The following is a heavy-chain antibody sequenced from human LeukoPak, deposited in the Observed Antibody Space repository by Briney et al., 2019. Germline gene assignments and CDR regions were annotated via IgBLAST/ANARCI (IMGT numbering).Heavy chain of an antibody. D-gene: IGHD2-21*01. Sequence: PSETLSLTCAVYGGSFSGYYWSWIRQPPGKGLEWIGEINHSGSTNYNPSLKSRVTISVDTSKNQFSLKLSSVTAADTAVYYCARHVIVPRRIRFDPWGQGTLVTVSS. CDR1: GGSFSGYY. CDR2: INHSGST. J-gene: IGHJ5*02. V-gene: IGHV4-34*01. CDR3: ARHVIVPRRIRFDP.